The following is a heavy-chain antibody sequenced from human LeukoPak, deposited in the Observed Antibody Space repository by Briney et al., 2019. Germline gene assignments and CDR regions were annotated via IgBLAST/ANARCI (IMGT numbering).Heavy chain of an antibody. CDR1: GGSISSYY. J-gene: IGHJ4*02. CDR3: ARDYSKGGGFDF. CDR2: IYYSGTT. D-gene: IGHD4-11*01. V-gene: IGHV4-59*01. Sequence: PSETLSLTCNVSGGSISSYYWSWIRQPPGKGLEWIGYIYYSGTTNYNPSLKSRVTISVDTSKNQFSLNLSPVAAADTAVYYCARDYSKGGGFDFWGQGTLVTVSS.